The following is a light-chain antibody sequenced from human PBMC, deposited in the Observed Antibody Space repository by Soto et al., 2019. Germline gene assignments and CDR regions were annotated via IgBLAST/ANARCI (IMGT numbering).Light chain of an antibody. CDR3: MQGTHWPLT. V-gene: IGKV2-30*01. J-gene: IGKJ5*01. CDR2: KIS. CDR1: QGLVYMDGITY. Sequence: DVIMTQSPLFLPVSLGLAASISCMSSQGLVYMDGITYFNWFHQRPGQSPWRLIYKISNRDSGVPDRFSGSGSGTYFTLQISRVEAEDVEIYYCMQGTHWPLTFGQGTRLEIK.